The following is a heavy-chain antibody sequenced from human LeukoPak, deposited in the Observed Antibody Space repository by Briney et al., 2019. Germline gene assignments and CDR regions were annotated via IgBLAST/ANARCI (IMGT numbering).Heavy chain of an antibody. V-gene: IGHV4-39*07. CDR3: ARDGVGHGGNSGFDY. CDR1: GGSISSSSYY. Sequence: SETLSLTCTVSGGSISSSSYYWGWIRQPPGKGLEWIGSIYYSGSTYYNPSLKSRVTISVDTSKNQFSLKLSSVTAADTAVYYCARDGVGHGGNSGFDYWGQGTLVTVSS. J-gene: IGHJ4*02. CDR2: IYYSGST. D-gene: IGHD4-23*01.